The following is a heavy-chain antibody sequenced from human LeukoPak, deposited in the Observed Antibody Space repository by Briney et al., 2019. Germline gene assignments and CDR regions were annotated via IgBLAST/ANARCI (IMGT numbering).Heavy chain of an antibody. V-gene: IGHV1-69*01. CDR2: IIPIFGTA. D-gene: IGHD2-15*01. Sequence: SVKVSCKAPGGTFSSYAISWVRQAPGQGLEWMGGIIPIFGTANYAQKFQGRVTITADESTSTAYMELSSLRSEDTAVYYCARGRDCSGGSCYSGNYYYYYGMDVWGQGTTVTVSS. CDR1: GGTFSSYA. CDR3: ARGRDCSGGSCYSGNYYYYYGMDV. J-gene: IGHJ6*02.